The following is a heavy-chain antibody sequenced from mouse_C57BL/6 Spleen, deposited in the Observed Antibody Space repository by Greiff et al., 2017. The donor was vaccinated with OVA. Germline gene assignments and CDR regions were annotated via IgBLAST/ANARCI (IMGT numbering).Heavy chain of an antibody. Sequence: EVQLQQSGGGLVKPGGSLKLSCAASGFTFSSYTMSWVRQTPEKRLEWVATISGGGGNTYYPASVKGRFTISRDNAKNTLYLQMSSLRSEDTALYYCARYYGNYDFFDYWGQGTTLTVSS. J-gene: IGHJ2*01. V-gene: IGHV5-9*01. CDR3: ARYYGNYDFFDY. CDR2: ISGGGGNT. D-gene: IGHD2-1*01. CDR1: GFTFSSYT.